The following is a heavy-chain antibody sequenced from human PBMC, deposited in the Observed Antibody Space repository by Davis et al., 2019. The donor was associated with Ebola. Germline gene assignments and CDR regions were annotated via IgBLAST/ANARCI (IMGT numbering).Heavy chain of an antibody. Sequence: GGSLRLSCSASGFTFSVYAMHWVRQAPGKGLEYVSTITNNGGTTYYADSVKVRFTISRDNSKNTLYLQMSSLRAEDTAIYYCVKDTYASGYPWGYAFDIWGQGTMVTVSS. CDR3: VKDTYASGYPWGYAFDI. D-gene: IGHD3-10*01. CDR2: ITNNGGTT. V-gene: IGHV3-64D*06. CDR1: GFTFSVYA. J-gene: IGHJ3*02.